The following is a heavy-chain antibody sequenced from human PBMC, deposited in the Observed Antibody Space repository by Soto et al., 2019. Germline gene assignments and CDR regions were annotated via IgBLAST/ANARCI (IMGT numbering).Heavy chain of an antibody. J-gene: IGHJ6*01. V-gene: IGHV1-2*02. CDR1: GYTFTGYY. CDR3: ALSFSQTNIDV. Sequence: QVQLVQSGPEVGKPGASVKVSCKASGYTFTGYYLHWVRQAPGQGREWMGYINPDSGRTRYAQKFQGTVTMTRDTSITTAYLELSSLKYDDSAIFYCALSFSQTNIDVWGQGTTVIVSS. CDR2: INPDSGRT.